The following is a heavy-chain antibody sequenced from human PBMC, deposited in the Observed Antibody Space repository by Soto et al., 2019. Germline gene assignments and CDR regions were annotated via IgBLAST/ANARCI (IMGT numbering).Heavy chain of an antibody. CDR2: IYPGNYDA. Sequence: PGESLKISVQGSGYNFATYWISWVLQMPVKGLEYMGIIYPGNYDARYSPFFQGQVTLSADKSISTAYLHWSSLKASDTAMYYCERNGFSGDYASNYFDPWGQGTLVPVSS. J-gene: IGHJ5*02. V-gene: IGHV5-51*01. D-gene: IGHD4-17*01. CDR1: GYNFATYW. CDR3: ERNGFSGDYASNYFDP.